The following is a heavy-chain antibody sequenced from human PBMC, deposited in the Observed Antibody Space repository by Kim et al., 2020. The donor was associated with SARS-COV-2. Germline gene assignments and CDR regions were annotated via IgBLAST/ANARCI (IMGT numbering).Heavy chain of an antibody. V-gene: IGHV3-49*03. D-gene: IGHD3-10*01. CDR3: TREIYGSGSYYFDY. Sequence: GGSLRLSCTASGFTFGDYAMSWFRQAPGKGLEWVGFIRSKAYGGTTEYAASVKGRFTISRDDSKSIAYLQMNSLKTEDTAVYYCTREIYGSGSYYFDYWGQGTLVTVSS. CDR2: IRSKAYGGTT. J-gene: IGHJ4*02. CDR1: GFTFGDYA.